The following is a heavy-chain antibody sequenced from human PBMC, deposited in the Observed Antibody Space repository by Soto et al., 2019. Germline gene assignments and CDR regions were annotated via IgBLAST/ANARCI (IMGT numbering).Heavy chain of an antibody. J-gene: IGHJ6*02. CDR2: ISSSGSTI. CDR3: GRERGSSWYMVGYYYYGMDV. V-gene: IGHV3-48*03. CDR1: GFTFSSYE. Sequence: PGGSLRLSCAASGFTFSSYEMNWVRQAPGKGLEWVSYISSSGSTIYYADSVKGRFTISRDNAKNSLYLQMNSLRAEDTAVYYCGRERGSSWYMVGYYYYGMDVWGQGTTVTLSS. D-gene: IGHD6-13*01.